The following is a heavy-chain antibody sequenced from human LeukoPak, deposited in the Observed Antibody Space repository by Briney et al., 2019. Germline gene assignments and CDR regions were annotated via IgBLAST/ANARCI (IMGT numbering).Heavy chain of an antibody. V-gene: IGHV3-66*02. CDR2: IYSGGST. CDR3: AKDRSMTTVTPFDN. Sequence: PGGSLRLSCAASGFTVSSNYMSWVRQAPGKGLEWVSVIYSGGSTYYADSVKGRFTISRDNSKNTVYLQTNSLRAEDTAVYYCAKDRSMTTVTPFDNWGQGTLVAVSS. D-gene: IGHD4-17*01. J-gene: IGHJ4*02. CDR1: GFTVSSNY.